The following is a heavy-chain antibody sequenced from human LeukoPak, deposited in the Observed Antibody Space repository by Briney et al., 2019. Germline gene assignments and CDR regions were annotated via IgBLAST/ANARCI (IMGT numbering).Heavy chain of an antibody. D-gene: IGHD6-19*01. CDR1: GFTFSIYG. Sequence: GTSLRLSCAASGFTFSIYGMHWVRQAPGKGLEWVAVIWEDGTNIHYADSVKGRFTISRDNSKNTLYLQMNSLRDEDTAVYYCARPGYNSGWYEHWGQGTLVTVSS. CDR2: IWEDGTNI. CDR3: ARPGYNSGWYEH. J-gene: IGHJ5*02. V-gene: IGHV3-33*08.